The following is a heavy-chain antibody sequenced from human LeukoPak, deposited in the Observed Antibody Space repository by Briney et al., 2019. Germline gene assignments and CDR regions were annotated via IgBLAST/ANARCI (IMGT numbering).Heavy chain of an antibody. V-gene: IGHV4-39*07. Sequence: SETLSLTCTVSGGSISSSSYYWGWIRQPPGKGLEWIGSIYYSGSTYYNPSLKSRVTISVDTSKNQFSLKLSSVTAADTAVYYCARGVTAMGEFDYWGQGTLVTVSS. CDR1: GGSISSSSYY. CDR3: ARGVTAMGEFDY. CDR2: IYYSGST. J-gene: IGHJ4*02. D-gene: IGHD5-18*01.